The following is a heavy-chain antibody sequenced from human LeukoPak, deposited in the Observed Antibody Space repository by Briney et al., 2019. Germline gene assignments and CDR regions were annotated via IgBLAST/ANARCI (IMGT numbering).Heavy chain of an antibody. CDR3: AKQNARGGTYEPVTV. D-gene: IGHD3-16*01. V-gene: IGHV3-30*02. Sequence: GGSLRLSCAASGFTFSSYGMHWVRQAPGKGLEWVAVIWYDGSNKYYADSVKGRFTISRDNSKNTLYLQMNSLRVEDTAIYYCAKQNARGGTYEPVTVWGQAALVTVSS. J-gene: IGHJ4*02. CDR2: IWYDGSNK. CDR1: GFTFSSYG.